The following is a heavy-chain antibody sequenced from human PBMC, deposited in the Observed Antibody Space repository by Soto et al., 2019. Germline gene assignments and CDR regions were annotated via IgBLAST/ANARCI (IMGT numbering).Heavy chain of an antibody. CDR1: GGSISSGGYS. D-gene: IGHD6-19*01. Sequence: LSLTCAVSGGSISSGGYSWSWIRQPPGKGLEWIGYIYHSGSTNYSPSLRSRVSISVDTSKNEFSLRLSSVTAADTAVYFCARSVAVPGAHIDYWGQGTQVTVSS. V-gene: IGHV4-30-2*02. CDR3: ARSVAVPGAHIDY. J-gene: IGHJ4*02. CDR2: IYHSGST.